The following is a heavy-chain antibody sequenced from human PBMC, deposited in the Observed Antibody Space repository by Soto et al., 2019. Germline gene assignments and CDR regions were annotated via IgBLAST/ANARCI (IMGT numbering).Heavy chain of an antibody. V-gene: IGHV3-48*03. J-gene: IGHJ6*02. CDR1: GFTFSSYE. D-gene: IGHD2-21*01. CDR3: VSQGVNNHYGMDV. CDR2: ISSSGSTI. Sequence: PGGSLRLSCAASGFTFSSYEMDWVRQAPGKGLQWVSYISSSGSTIYYADSVKGRFTISRDNAKNSLYLQMNSLRAEDTAVYYCVSQGVNNHYGMDVWGQGTTVTVS.